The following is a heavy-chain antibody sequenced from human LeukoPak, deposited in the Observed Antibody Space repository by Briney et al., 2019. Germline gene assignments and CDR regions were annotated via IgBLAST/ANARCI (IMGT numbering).Heavy chain of an antibody. V-gene: IGHV3-23*01. Sequence: SCKASGGTFSSYAMSWVRQAPGKGLEWVSAISGSGGSTYYADSVKGRFTISRDNSKNTLYLQMNSLRAEDTAVYYCAKDWPLYGDSKPDAFDIWGQGTMVTVSS. D-gene: IGHD4-17*01. CDR3: AKDWPLYGDSKPDAFDI. CDR2: ISGSGGST. CDR1: GGTFSSYA. J-gene: IGHJ3*02.